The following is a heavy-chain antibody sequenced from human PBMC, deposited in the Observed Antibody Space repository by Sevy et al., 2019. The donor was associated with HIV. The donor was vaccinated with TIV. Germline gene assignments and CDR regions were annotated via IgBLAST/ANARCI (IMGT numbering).Heavy chain of an antibody. V-gene: IGHV4-38-2*01. CDR3: ARLGIAVAGYFDY. D-gene: IGHD6-19*01. J-gene: IGHJ4*02. Sequence: SENLSLTCAVSGYSISSGFYWGWIRQPPGKGLEWIVLMYHSGSTYYNSSLQSRVTISVDTSKNQFSLELTSVTAADTAVYYCARLGIAVAGYFDYWGQGTLVTVSS. CDR1: GYSISSGFY. CDR2: MYHSGST.